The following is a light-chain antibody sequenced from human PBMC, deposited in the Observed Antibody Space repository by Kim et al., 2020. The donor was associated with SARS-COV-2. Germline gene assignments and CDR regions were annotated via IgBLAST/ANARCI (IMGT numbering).Light chain of an antibody. CDR2: SAS. CDR1: RTINKD. J-gene: IGKJ1*01. CDR3: QESFDTSWS. V-gene: IGKV1-39*01. Sequence: IQLTQSPSSLSASVGDRVTITCRASRTINKDLHWYQHKPGQAPNLLIYSASNLQDGVPARFRGSGSGTDFTLTITSLQPDDLATYYCQESFDTSWSFGQGTKLDI.